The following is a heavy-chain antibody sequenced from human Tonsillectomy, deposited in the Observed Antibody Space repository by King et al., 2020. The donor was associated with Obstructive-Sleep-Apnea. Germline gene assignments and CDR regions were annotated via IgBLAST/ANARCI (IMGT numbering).Heavy chain of an antibody. CDR2: LSSTGSTI. D-gene: IGHD3-10*01. Sequence: VQLGESGGGLVKPGGSLRLSCAASGFSFSDYYMAWIRQAPGKGLEWVSCLSSTGSTIYYADSVKGRFTISRDNAKNSLYLQMNSLRAEDTAVFYCARVIVGGAGTGIDAFDIWGQGTMVTVSS. CDR1: GFSFSDYY. J-gene: IGHJ3*02. V-gene: IGHV3-11*01. CDR3: ARVIVGGAGTGIDAFDI.